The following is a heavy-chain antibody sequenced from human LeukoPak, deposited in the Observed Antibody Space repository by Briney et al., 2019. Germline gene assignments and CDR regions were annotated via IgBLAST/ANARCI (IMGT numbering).Heavy chain of an antibody. J-gene: IGHJ6*03. CDR1: GYTFDRSX. D-gene: IGHD6-19*01. V-gene: IGHV5-51*01. Sequence: GESLKXSCQASGYTFDRSXIGXXXQMPGKGFQXXXXXXXXXXXTRYXPSVQGHVTXXXXPXIDTAYLQWRSLRASDTANYFCVRXIAVAGRTTSEYWYYIDVWGKGTAVTVSS. CDR2: XXXXXXXT. CDR3: VRXIAVAGRTTSEYWYYIDV.